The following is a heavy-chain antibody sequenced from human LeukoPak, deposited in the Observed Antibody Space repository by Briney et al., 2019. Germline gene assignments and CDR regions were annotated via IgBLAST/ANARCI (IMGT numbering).Heavy chain of an antibody. Sequence: VASVKVSCKASGYTLTSNYIHWVRQAPGQGLEWMGMIYPRDGSTSYAQKFQGRVTVTRDTSTSTVHVELSGLRSEDTAVYYCARDQEGFDYWGQGTLVTVSS. V-gene: IGHV1-46*01. CDR3: ARDQEGFDY. CDR1: GYTLTSNY. J-gene: IGHJ4*02. CDR2: IYPRDGST.